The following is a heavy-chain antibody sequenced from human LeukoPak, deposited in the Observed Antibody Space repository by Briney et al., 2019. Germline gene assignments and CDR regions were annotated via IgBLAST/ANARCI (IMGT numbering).Heavy chain of an antibody. CDR3: AKGGYDSSGYYYWGFVY. J-gene: IGHJ4*02. CDR2: ISGSGGST. CDR1: GFTFSSYW. D-gene: IGHD3-22*01. V-gene: IGHV3-23*01. Sequence: GGSLRLSCVISGFTFSSYWMTWARQAPGKGLEWVSAISGSGGSTYYADSVKGRFTISRDNSKNTLYLQMNSLRAEDTAVYYCAKGGYDSSGYYYWGFVYWGQGTLVTVSS.